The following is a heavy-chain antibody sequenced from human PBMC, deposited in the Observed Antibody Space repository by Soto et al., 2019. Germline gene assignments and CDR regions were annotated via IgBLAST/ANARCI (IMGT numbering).Heavy chain of an antibody. CDR2: IYYSGST. J-gene: IGHJ6*04. CDR1: GGSISSGGYY. V-gene: IGHV4-31*03. Sequence: PSETLSLTCTVSGGSISSGGYYWSWIRQHPGKGLEWIGYIYYSGSTYYNPSLKSRVTISVDTSKNQFSLKLSSVTAADTAVYYFARDGTPRPRTMGDYYSGMDVGGKGTTVTVS. CDR3: ARDGTPRPRTMGDYYSGMDV. D-gene: IGHD1-1*01.